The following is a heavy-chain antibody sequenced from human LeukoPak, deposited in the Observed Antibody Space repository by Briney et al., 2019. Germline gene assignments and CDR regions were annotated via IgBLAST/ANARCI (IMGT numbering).Heavy chain of an antibody. CDR2: IKTDGRTT. CDR3: TTGPSFGYQW. J-gene: IGHJ4*02. Sequence: GGSLRLSCAASGMTFSNHWMHWVRQAPGKGLVWVSLIKTDGRTTIYADSVKGRFTISRDDGKSTLYLQMNSLRAEDTAIYYCTTGPSFGYQWWGQGTVVTVSS. D-gene: IGHD3-22*01. V-gene: IGHV3-74*01. CDR1: GMTFSNHW.